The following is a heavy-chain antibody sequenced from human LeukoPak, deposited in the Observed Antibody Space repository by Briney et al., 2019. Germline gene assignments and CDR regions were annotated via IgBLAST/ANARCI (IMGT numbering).Heavy chain of an antibody. D-gene: IGHD3-22*01. V-gene: IGHV1-2*06. CDR3: ARETRWYYDSSGYGGHY. Sequence: GASVKVSCKASGYTFTGYYMHWVRQAPGQGLEWMGRINPNSGGTNYAQKFQGRVTMTRDTSISTAHMELSRLRSDDTAVYYCARETRWYYDSSGYGGHYWGQGTLVTVSS. CDR2: INPNSGGT. CDR1: GYTFTGYY. J-gene: IGHJ4*02.